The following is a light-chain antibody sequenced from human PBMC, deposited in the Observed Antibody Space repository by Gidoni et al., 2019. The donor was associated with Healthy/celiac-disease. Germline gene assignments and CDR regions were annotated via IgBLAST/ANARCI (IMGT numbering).Light chain of an antibody. CDR2: WAS. V-gene: IGKV4-1*01. CDR1: QSVLYSSNNKNY. CDR3: QQYYSTPWT. J-gene: IGKJ1*01. Sequence: DIGMTPSPDSLAVSLGERATINCKSSQSVLYSSNNKNYLAWYQQKPGQPPKLRIYWASTRESGVPDRFSGSGSGTDFTLTISSLQAEDVAVYYCQQYYSTPWTFGQGTKVEIK.